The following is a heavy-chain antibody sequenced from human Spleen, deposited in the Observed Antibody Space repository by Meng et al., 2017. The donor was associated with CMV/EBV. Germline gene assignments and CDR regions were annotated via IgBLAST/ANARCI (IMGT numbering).Heavy chain of an antibody. CDR2: INPNSGGT. CDR1: AYSFIDYF. Sequence: ASVKVSCKASAYSFIDYFIHWVRQAPGQGLEWMGWINPNSGGTDYAQKFQGRVTMVSDTSISTAYMEVSRLRSDDTALYYCARGGITTFGVVMDNWFDPWGQGTLVTVSS. CDR3: ARGGITTFGVVMDNWFDP. D-gene: IGHD3-3*01. V-gene: IGHV1-2*02. J-gene: IGHJ5*02.